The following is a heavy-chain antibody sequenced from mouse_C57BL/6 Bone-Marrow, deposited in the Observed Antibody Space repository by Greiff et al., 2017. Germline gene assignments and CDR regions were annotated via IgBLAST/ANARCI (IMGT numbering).Heavy chain of an antibody. CDR2: IDPETGGT. Sequence: QVQLKQSGAELVRPGASVTRSCQASGYTFTDYEMHWVKQTPVHGMEWIGAIDPETGGTASNQKFKGKAILTADKSSSTAYMELRSLTSEDSAVYYIVYDGYYYAMDYWGQGTSVTVSS. D-gene: IGHD2-3*01. V-gene: IGHV1-15*01. J-gene: IGHJ4*01. CDR3: VYDGYYYAMDY. CDR1: GYTFTDYE.